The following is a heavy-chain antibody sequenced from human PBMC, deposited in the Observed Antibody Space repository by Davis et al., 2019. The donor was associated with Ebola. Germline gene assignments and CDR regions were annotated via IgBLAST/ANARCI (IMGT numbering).Heavy chain of an antibody. CDR3: VRTTYGAPEY. CDR2: ISSDGGIS. D-gene: IGHD4-17*01. V-gene: IGHV3-74*01. CDR1: GFTSSSYW. J-gene: IGHJ4*02. Sequence: PGGPLRPSFPPSGFTSSSYWRHWVGQAPGKGRVYVPRISSDGGISSYADSVKGRFTISRANAKSTLYLQMNSLTAEDTAVYYCVRTTYGAPEYWGQGTLVTVSS.